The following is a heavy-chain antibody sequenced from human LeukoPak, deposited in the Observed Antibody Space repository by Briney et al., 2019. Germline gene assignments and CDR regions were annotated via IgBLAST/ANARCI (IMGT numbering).Heavy chain of an antibody. D-gene: IGHD2-8*01. J-gene: IGHJ4*02. CDR3: ARRTRGMVYYFDY. CDR2: INHSGST. CDR1: GGSFSGYY. Sequence: PSETLSLTCAVYGGSFSGYYWSWIRQPPGKGLEWIGEINHSGSTNYNPSLKSRVTISVDTSKNQFSLKLSSVTAADTAVYYCARRTRGMVYYFDYWGQGTLVTVSS. V-gene: IGHV4-34*01.